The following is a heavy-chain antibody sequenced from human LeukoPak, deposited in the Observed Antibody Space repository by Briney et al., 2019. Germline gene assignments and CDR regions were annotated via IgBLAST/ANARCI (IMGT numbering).Heavy chain of an antibody. D-gene: IGHD3-3*01. Sequence: GGSLKLSCAASGFTFSSYGMHWVRQAPGKGLEWVAVIWYDGSNKYYADSVKGRFTISRDNSKNTLYLQMNSLRAEDTAVYYCQSGFGAFDIWGQGTMVTVSS. CDR2: IWYDGSNK. J-gene: IGHJ3*02. CDR3: QSGFGAFDI. V-gene: IGHV3-33*01. CDR1: GFTFSSYG.